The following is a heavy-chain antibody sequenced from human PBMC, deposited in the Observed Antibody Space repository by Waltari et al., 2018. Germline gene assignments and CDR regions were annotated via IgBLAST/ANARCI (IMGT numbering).Heavy chain of an antibody. D-gene: IGHD1-26*01. V-gene: IGHV3-30*03. J-gene: IGHJ6*02. CDR2: ISSDGSYE. CDR3: ATRDILGGSQNYYYYGMDV. CDR1: RFSLTTYG. Sequence: QVQLVESGRGVVQPGRSLRLSCAASRFSLTTYGMHWVRQAPGKGLEWVAFISSDGSYEYYPDAVKGRFTISRDNSKTTVFLQMNSLRDEDTAVYYCATRDILGGSQNYYYYGMDVWGQGTRVTVSS.